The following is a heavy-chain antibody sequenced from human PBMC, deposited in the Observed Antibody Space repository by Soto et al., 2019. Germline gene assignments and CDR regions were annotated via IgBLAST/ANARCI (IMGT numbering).Heavy chain of an antibody. V-gene: IGHV1-8*01. J-gene: IGHJ6*02. D-gene: IGHD3-16*01. Sequence: QAHLEQSGAELKRPGASVKVSCKASGYTFSDFDINWLRQASGQGPEWMGWMNAKSGDTFFAQRFQGKFNITWDTSLSTASMEVGSLTSDDTAIYYCARGNPFNYAGFDVWGQGTTVAASS. CDR2: MNAKSGDT. CDR3: ARGNPFNYAGFDV. CDR1: GYTFSDFD.